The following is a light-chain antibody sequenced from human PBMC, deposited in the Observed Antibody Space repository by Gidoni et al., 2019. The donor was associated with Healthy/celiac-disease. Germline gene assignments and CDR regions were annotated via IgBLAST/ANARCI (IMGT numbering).Light chain of an antibody. J-gene: IGLJ2*01. CDR3: QAWDSSTVV. CDR1: TLGDKY. CDR2: QDS. V-gene: IGLV3-1*01. Sequence: SYELTQPPSVSVSPGQTASITCSGDTLGDKYACWYQQKPGQSPVLVIYQDSKRPSGIPARVSGSNSGNTATLTISGTQAMDEADYYCQAWDSSTVVFGGGTKLTV.